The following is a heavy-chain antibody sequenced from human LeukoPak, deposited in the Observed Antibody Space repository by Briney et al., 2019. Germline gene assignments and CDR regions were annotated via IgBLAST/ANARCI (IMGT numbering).Heavy chain of an antibody. V-gene: IGHV3-30*03. D-gene: IGHD3-16*01. Sequence: GGSLRLSCAASGFSFSSYWMSWVRQAPGKGLEWVAVISYDGSNKYYADSVKGRFTISRDNSKNTLYLQMNSLRAEDTAVYYCARDRFGGFDYWGQGTLVTVSS. CDR2: ISYDGSNK. CDR1: GFSFSSYW. CDR3: ARDRFGGFDY. J-gene: IGHJ4*02.